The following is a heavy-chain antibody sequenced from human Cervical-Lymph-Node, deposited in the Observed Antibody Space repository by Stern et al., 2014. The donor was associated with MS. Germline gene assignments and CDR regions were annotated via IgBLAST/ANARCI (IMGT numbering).Heavy chain of an antibody. CDR2: IYPRNSDT. CDR3: ARWGDGDASLDY. Sequence: EVQLLESGAEVKKPGDSLRISCKGSGYDFNTYWIAWVRQLPGKGLEWTGLIYPRNSDTRYSPSFQGQVSISADKSIRTAYLQWRSLKASDTALYFCARWGDGDASLDYWGQGALVSVSS. J-gene: IGHJ4*02. D-gene: IGHD4-17*01. V-gene: IGHV5-51*01. CDR1: GYDFNTYW.